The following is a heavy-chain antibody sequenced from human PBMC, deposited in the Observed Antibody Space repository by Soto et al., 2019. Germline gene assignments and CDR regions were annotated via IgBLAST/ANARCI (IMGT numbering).Heavy chain of an antibody. CDR1: GYSFTSYW. CDR3: ARHTPYYYILTGYWSGFGTYYYGMDV. Sequence: GESLKISCKGSGYSFTSYWIGWVRQMPGKGLEWMGIIYPGDSDTRYSPSFQGQVTISADKSISTAYLQWSSLKASDTAMYYCARHTPYYYILTGYWSGFGTYYYGMDVWGQGTTVTVS. J-gene: IGHJ6*02. V-gene: IGHV5-51*01. D-gene: IGHD3-9*01. CDR2: IYPGDSDT.